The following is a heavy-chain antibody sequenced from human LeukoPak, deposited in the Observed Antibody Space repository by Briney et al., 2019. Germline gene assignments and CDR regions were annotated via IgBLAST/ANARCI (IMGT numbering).Heavy chain of an antibody. V-gene: IGHV4-34*01. J-gene: IGHJ6*02. CDR1: GGSFSGCY. CDR2: INHSGST. CDR3: ATKMHYYYYGMDV. Sequence: SETLSLTCAVYGGSFSGCYWSWIRQPPGKGLEWIGEINHSGSTNYNPSLKSRVTISVDTSKNQFSLKLSSVTAADTAVYYCATKMHYYYYGMDVWGQGTTVTVSS.